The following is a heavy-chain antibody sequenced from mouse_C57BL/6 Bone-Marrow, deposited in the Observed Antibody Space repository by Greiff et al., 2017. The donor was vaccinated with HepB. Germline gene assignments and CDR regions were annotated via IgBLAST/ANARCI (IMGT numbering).Heavy chain of an antibody. CDR2: ISSGGSYT. CDR3: ARGILRLVATSGMDY. J-gene: IGHJ4*01. Sequence: EVNLVESGGDLVKPGGSLKLSCAASGFTFSSYGMSWVRQTPDKRLEWVATISSGGSYTYYPDSVKGRFTISRDNAKNTLYLQMSSLKSEDTAMYYCARGILRLVATSGMDYWGQGTSVTVSS. D-gene: IGHD1-1*01. V-gene: IGHV5-6*01. CDR1: GFTFSSYG.